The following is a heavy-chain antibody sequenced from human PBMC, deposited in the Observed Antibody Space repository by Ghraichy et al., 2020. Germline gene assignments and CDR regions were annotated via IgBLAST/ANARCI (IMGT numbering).Heavy chain of an antibody. CDR1: GFTFSSYW. CDR2: IKQDGSEE. J-gene: IGHJ4*02. CDR3: ARARYCSGGSCTYFDY. D-gene: IGHD2-15*01. Sequence: GGSLRLSCEASGFTFSSYWMSWVRQAPGKGLEWVANIKQDGSEEYYVDSLKGRFTISRDNAKNSLYLRMNSLRAEDTAVYYCARARYCSGGSCTYFDYWGQGTLVTVSS. V-gene: IGHV3-7*03.